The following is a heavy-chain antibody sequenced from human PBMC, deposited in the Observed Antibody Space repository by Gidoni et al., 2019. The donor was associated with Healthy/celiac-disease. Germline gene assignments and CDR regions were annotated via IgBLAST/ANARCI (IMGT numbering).Heavy chain of an antibody. CDR2: IYYSGST. D-gene: IGHD6-13*01. V-gene: IGHV4-59*08. CDR1: GGSISSYY. J-gene: IGHJ4*02. Sequence: QVQLQEAGPGLVKPSETLSLTCTVPGGSISSYYWSWIRQPPGKGLEWIGYIYYSGSTNYNPSLQSRVTISVDTSKNQFSLKLSSVTAADTAVYYCARLWGIAAAGDYWGQGTLVTVSS. CDR3: ARLWGIAAAGDY.